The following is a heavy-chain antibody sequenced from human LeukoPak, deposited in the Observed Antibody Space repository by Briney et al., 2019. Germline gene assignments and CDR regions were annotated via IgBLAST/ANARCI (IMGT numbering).Heavy chain of an antibody. D-gene: IGHD1-26*01. CDR3: APDQIGSLDY. J-gene: IGHJ4*02. Sequence: GGSLRLSCVASGFTLSNTWMAWVRQAPGKGLEWVANINQDASTKHYVDSVKGRFTISRDNAKNSLYLQMNSLTVEDTAIYYCAPDQIGSLDYWGQGTLVTVSS. V-gene: IGHV3-7*01. CDR2: INQDASTK. CDR1: GFTLSNTW.